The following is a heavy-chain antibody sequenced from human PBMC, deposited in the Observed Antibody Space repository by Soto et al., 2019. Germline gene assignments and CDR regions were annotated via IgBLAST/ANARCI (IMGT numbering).Heavy chain of an antibody. D-gene: IGHD3-22*01. CDR3: ARDGLEDYYDSSGYYYDY. Sequence: SVKVSCKASGGTFSSYAISWVRQAPGQGLEWMGGIIPIFGTANYAQKFQGRVTITADESTSTAYMELSSLRSEDTAVYYCARDGLEDYYDSSGYYYDYWGQGTLVTVSS. J-gene: IGHJ4*02. CDR1: GGTFSSYA. CDR2: IIPIFGTA. V-gene: IGHV1-69*13.